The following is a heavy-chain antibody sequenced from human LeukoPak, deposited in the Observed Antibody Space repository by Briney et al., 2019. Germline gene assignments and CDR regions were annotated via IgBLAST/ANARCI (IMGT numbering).Heavy chain of an antibody. J-gene: IGHJ4*02. CDR3: ARSSGGSSWYEEDY. Sequence: GGSLRLSCAASGFTFSSYWMHWVRQAPGKGLVWVSRINSDGSSTSYADSVKGRFTISRDNAKNTLYLQMNSLRDEDTAVYYCARSSGGSSWYEEDYWGQGTLVTVSS. V-gene: IGHV3-74*01. CDR1: GFTFSSYW. CDR2: INSDGSST. D-gene: IGHD6-13*01.